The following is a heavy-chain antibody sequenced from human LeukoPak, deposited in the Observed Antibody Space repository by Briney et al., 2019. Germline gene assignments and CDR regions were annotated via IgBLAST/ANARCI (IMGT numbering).Heavy chain of an antibody. CDR2: IKQDGSEK. D-gene: IGHD3-22*01. CDR3: ARDRYYYDSSGYYYFDY. Sequence: GGSLRLSCAASGFTFSSYWMSWVRQAPGKGLEWVANIKQDGSEKYYVDSVKGRFTISRDNAKNSLYLQMDSLRAEDTAVYYCARDRYYYDSSGYYYFDYWGQGTLVTVSS. V-gene: IGHV3-7*01. J-gene: IGHJ4*02. CDR1: GFTFSSYW.